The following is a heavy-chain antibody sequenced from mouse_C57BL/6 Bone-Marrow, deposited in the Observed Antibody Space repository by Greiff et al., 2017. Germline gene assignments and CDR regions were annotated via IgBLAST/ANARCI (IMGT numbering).Heavy chain of an antibody. J-gene: IGHJ4*01. D-gene: IGHD1-1*01. V-gene: IGHV10-3*01. CDR3: VRGHYYGSSRYAMED. Sequence: GGGLVQPKGSLKLSCAASGFTFNTFAMHWVRQAPGKGLEWVARIRSKSSNYATYYADSVKDRFTISRYDSQSMLYLQMNNLKTEDTAMYYGVRGHYYGSSRYAMEDWGQGTSVTVSA. CDR1: GFTFNTFA. CDR2: IRSKSSNYAT.